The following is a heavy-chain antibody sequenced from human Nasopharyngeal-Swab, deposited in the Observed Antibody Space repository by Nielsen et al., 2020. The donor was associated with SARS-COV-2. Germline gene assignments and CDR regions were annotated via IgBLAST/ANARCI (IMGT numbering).Heavy chain of an antibody. V-gene: IGHV1-3*01. Sequence: ASVKVSCKASGYTFTSYAMHWVRQAPGQRLEWMGWINAGNGNTKYSQKFQGRVTITRDTSASTAYMELGSLRSEDTAVYYCARVRYYYDSSGYYHPRSESGFTDAFDIWGQGTMVTVSS. CDR3: ARVRYYYDSSGYYHPRSESGFTDAFDI. J-gene: IGHJ3*02. D-gene: IGHD3-22*01. CDR1: GYTFTSYA. CDR2: INAGNGNT.